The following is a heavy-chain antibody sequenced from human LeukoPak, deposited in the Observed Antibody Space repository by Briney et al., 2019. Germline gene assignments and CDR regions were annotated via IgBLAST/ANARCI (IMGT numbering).Heavy chain of an antibody. Sequence: SETLSLTCAVYGGSFSGYYWSWIRQPPGKGLEWIGEINHSGSTNYNPSLKSRVTISVDTSKNQSSLKLSSVTAADTAVYYCARSVYYDSSGEVYYFDYWGQGTLVTVSS. CDR2: INHSGST. CDR3: ARSVYYDSSGEVYYFDY. D-gene: IGHD3-22*01. CDR1: GGSFSGYY. J-gene: IGHJ4*02. V-gene: IGHV4-34*01.